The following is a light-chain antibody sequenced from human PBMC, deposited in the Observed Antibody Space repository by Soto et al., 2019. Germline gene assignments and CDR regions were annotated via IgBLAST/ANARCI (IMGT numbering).Light chain of an antibody. CDR2: GIS. CDR1: QSVNSN. V-gene: IGKV3D-15*03. J-gene: IGKJ5*01. Sequence: EAVATESPSTVSVNPGERATLSCRASQSVNSNYLAWYQQKPAQAPRLPIYGISKRATDIPDRFSGSASGTEFTLSISILQPEDVASYCSQHSGYWPITSGERARLE. CDR3: QHSGYWPIT.